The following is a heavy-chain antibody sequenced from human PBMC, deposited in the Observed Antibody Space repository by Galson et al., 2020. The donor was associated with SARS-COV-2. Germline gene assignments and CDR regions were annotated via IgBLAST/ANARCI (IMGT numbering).Heavy chain of an antibody. V-gene: IGHV3-30*04. CDR3: ARGYYYCSGSPLSADAFDI. Sequence: GESLKISCAASGFTFSSYAMHWVRPAPGKGLERVAVISNVGSNKYYEDSVKGRFTISRDNSKTTLYLQMNSLRAEDTAVYYCARGYYYCSGSPLSADAFDIWGQGTMVT. CDR2: ISNVGSNK. CDR1: GFTFSSYA. D-gene: IGHD3-10*01. J-gene: IGHJ3*02.